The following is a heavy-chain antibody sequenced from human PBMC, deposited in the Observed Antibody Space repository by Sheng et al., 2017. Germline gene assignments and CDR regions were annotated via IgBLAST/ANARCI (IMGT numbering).Heavy chain of an antibody. V-gene: IGHV4-38-2*02. CDR1: ADSIISEHY. CDR2: VRHSGHS. J-gene: IGHJ2*01. D-gene: IGHD3-16*01. CDR3: AREYQILQLGTPAWYFDL. Sequence: QVVLQESGPGLVKPSETLSLTCVVSADSIISEHYWAWVRQPPGKGLEWIASVRHSGHSNYNPSLRSRVTISVDTSKNQVLLNDDLFYRRHDTALYFCAREYQILQLGTPAWYFDLWGRGTRVTVSS.